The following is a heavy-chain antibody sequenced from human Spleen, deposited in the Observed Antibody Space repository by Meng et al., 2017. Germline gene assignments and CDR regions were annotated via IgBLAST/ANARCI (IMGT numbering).Heavy chain of an antibody. D-gene: IGHD5-18*01. J-gene: IGHJ4*02. CDR2: NSGGGGTI. CDR1: PLSFSFYA. CDR3: AGGVAYSNGPSAGDS. Sequence: GESLKTSCAASPLSFSFYAMSWVRQAPGKGLEWVSSNSGGGGTIYDADSVKGRFTISRDDAKNPLYLQINSPRTEDTAVYYCAGGVAYSNGPSAGDSWGQGTLVTVSS. V-gene: IGHV3-23*01.